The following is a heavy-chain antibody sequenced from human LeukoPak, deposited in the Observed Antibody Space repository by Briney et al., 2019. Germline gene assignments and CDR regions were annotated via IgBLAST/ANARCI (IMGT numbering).Heavy chain of an antibody. CDR2: IIPIFGTA. CDR3: ARDYHDFWSGSDWFDP. D-gene: IGHD3-3*01. CDR1: GGTFSSYA. V-gene: IGHV1-69*05. Sequence: GASVKVPCKASGGTFSSYAISWVRQAPGQGLEWMGGIIPIFGTANYAQKFQGRVTITTDESTSTAYMELSSLRSEDTAVYYCARDYHDFWSGSDWFDPWGQGTLVAVSS. J-gene: IGHJ5*02.